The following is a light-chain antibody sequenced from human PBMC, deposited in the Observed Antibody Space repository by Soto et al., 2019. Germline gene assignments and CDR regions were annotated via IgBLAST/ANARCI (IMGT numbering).Light chain of an antibody. CDR2: EVN. CDR1: SSDVGGYNY. CDR3: SSYAGSNIFV. J-gene: IGLJ2*01. Sequence: QSVLTQPPSASGSPGRSVTISCTGTSSDVGGYNYVSWYQQHPGKAPKLMIYEVNKRPSGVPDRFSGSKSGNTASLTVSGLQAEDEADYYCSSYAGSNIFVFGGGTKLTVL. V-gene: IGLV2-8*01.